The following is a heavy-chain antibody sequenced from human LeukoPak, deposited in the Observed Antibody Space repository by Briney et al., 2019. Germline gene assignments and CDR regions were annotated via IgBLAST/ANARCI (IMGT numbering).Heavy chain of an antibody. CDR2: ISSSGNTI. Sequence: GGSLRLSCAASGFTFSDCYMSWIRQAPGKGLEWVSYISSSGNTIYYADSVKGRFTISRDNAKNSLYLQMNSLRAEDTAVYYCARGGTKGPRSSGEGYWGQGTLVTVSS. V-gene: IGHV3-11*04. D-gene: IGHD6-19*01. J-gene: IGHJ4*02. CDR3: ARGGTKGPRSSGEGY. CDR1: GFTFSDCY.